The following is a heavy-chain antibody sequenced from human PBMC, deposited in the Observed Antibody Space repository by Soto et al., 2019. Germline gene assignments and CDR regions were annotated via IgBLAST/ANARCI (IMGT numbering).Heavy chain of an antibody. CDR1: GCSVSSDY. D-gene: IGHD6-19*01. CDR2: IYSSGST. CDR3: ATFMAVTGSDY. J-gene: IGHJ4*02. V-gene: IGHV3-53*02. Sequence: EVQLVETGGGLIQPGGSQRLSCAASGCSVSSDYMHWVRQAPGKGLEWISVIYSSGSTHYADSVRGRFTISRDDSKNMVYLQMSNLRVEDTAVYYCATFMAVTGSDYWGQGTRVTVSS.